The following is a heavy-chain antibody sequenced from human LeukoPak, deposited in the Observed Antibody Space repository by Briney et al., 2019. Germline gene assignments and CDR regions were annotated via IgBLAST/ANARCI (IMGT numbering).Heavy chain of an antibody. Sequence: RGSLRLSCAASGFTFSIYAMSWGRQAPGEGLEWVSAISGSGGSTYYADSVKGRFTTSRDNSKNTLYLQMNSLRAEDTAVYYCAKAGHYDILTGYLDDAFDIWGQGTMVTVSS. CDR1: GFTFSIYA. V-gene: IGHV3-23*01. CDR2: ISGSGGST. CDR3: AKAGHYDILTGYLDDAFDI. J-gene: IGHJ3*02. D-gene: IGHD3-9*01.